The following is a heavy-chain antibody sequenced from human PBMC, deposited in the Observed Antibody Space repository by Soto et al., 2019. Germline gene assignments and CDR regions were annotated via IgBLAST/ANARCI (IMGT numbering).Heavy chain of an antibody. J-gene: IGHJ6*02. CDR3: AKSGLEPYYYGMDV. V-gene: IGHV3-23*01. D-gene: IGHD1-1*01. Sequence: EVQLLESGGGLVQPGGSLRLSCAASGFTFSSYAMSWVRQAPGKGLEWVSAISGSGGSTYYAESVKGRFTISRDNSKNTLYLQMNSLRAEDTAVYYCAKSGLEPYYYGMDVWGQGTTVTVSS. CDR1: GFTFSSYA. CDR2: ISGSGGST.